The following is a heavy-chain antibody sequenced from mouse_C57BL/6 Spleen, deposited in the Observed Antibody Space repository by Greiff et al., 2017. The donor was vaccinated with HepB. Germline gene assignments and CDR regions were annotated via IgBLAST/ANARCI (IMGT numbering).Heavy chain of an antibody. CDR1: GYTFTDYY. J-gene: IGHJ2*01. V-gene: IGHV1-26*01. CDR2: INPNNGGT. Sequence: VQLQQQSGPELVKPGASVKISCKASGYTFTDYYMNWVKQSHGKSLEWIGDINPNNGGTSYNQKFKGKATLTVDKSSSTAYMELRSLTSEDSAVYYCARQLRSYFDYWGQGTTLTVSS. CDR3: ARQLRSYFDY. D-gene: IGHD3-2*02.